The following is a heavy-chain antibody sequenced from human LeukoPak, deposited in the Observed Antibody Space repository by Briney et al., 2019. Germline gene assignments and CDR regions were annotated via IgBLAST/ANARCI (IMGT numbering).Heavy chain of an antibody. CDR1: GTSLNSYY. Sequence: SETLSLTCTVSGTSLNSYYWSWIRQPPGKGLEWIGYIYYRGSTNYNSSLKSRVTISLDTSKNHFSLKLSSVTAADTAMYYCARITDFWSGYYPDSWGQGTLVTVSS. J-gene: IGHJ4*02. V-gene: IGHV4-59*01. D-gene: IGHD3-3*01. CDR3: ARITDFWSGYYPDS. CDR2: IYYRGST.